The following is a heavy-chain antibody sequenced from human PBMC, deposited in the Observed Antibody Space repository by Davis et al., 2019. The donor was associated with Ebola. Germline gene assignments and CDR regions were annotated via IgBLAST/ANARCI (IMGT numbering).Heavy chain of an antibody. J-gene: IGHJ2*01. CDR3: ARDFYDSSGYLWYFDL. V-gene: IGHV4-4*02. D-gene: IGHD3-22*01. Sequence: SRVTISVDKSKNQFSLKLNSVTAADTAVYYCARDFYDSSGYLWYFDLWGRGTLVTVSS.